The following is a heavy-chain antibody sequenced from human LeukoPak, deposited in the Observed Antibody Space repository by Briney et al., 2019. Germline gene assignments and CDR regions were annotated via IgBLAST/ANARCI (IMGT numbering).Heavy chain of an antibody. D-gene: IGHD1-14*01. J-gene: IGHJ4*02. Sequence: GGSLRLPCAATGFTVRSSHMSWIRQAPGKGLEWASLIYSNGNIHYADSVKGRFTISRDISKNSLYLQMNSLRVDDTAVYYCVRADNGFDQWGQGALVTVSS. V-gene: IGHV3-53*01. CDR3: VRADNGFDQ. CDR2: IYSNGNI. CDR1: GFTVRSSH.